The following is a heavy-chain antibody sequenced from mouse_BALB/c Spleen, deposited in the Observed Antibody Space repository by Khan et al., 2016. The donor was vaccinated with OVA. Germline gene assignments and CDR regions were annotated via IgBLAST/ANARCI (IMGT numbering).Heavy chain of an antibody. CDR2: INPSTDYT. D-gene: IGHD1-1*01. J-gene: IGHJ3*01. CDR1: GYTFANYW. Sequence: QVQLQQSGAELAKPGASVKMSCKASGYTFANYWMHWVKQRPGQGLEWIGYINPSTDYTEYNQKFKDKATLTADTSSSTAYMQLTSLTSEDSALYYCVNHGSSSAWFTYWGQGTLVTVSA. CDR3: VNHGSSSAWFTY. V-gene: IGHV1-7*01.